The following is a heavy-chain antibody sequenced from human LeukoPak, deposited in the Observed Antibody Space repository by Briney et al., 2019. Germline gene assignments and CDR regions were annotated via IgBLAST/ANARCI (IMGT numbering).Heavy chain of an antibody. D-gene: IGHD5-12*01. CDR2: IYHSGST. Sequence: SETLSLTCTVSGYSISSGYYWGWIRQPPGKGLEWIGSIYHSGSTYYNPSLKSRVTISVDTSKNQFSLQLNSVTPEDTAVYYCARSGYDATGFDYWGQGTLVTVSS. CDR1: GYSISSGYY. CDR3: ARSGYDATGFDY. V-gene: IGHV4-38-2*02. J-gene: IGHJ4*02.